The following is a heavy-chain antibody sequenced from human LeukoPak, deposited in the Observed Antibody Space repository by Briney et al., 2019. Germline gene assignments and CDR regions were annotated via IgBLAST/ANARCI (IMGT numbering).Heavy chain of an antibody. J-gene: IGHJ4*02. V-gene: IGHV4-38-2*02. CDR2: IYHSGST. CDR1: GYSISSNYY. CDR3: ARVTSRLGVCDY. Sequence: SETLSLTCTVSGYSISSNYYWGWIRQPPGKGLEWIGSIYHSGSTYYNPSLKSRVTISVDTSKNQFSLKLSSVTAADTAVYYCARVTSRLGVCDYWGQGTLVTVSS. D-gene: IGHD2-8*01.